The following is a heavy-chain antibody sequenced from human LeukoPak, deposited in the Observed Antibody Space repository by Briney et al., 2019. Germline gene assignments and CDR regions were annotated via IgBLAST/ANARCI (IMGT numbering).Heavy chain of an antibody. Sequence: ASVKVSCKASGYTFTGYYMHWVRQAPGQGLEWMGWINPNGGGTNYAQKFQGWVTMTRDTSISTAYMELSRLRSDDTAVYYCATEGIAAAGFRDYWGQGTLVTVSS. CDR2: INPNGGGT. J-gene: IGHJ4*02. V-gene: IGHV1-2*04. CDR3: ATEGIAAAGFRDY. CDR1: GYTFTGYY. D-gene: IGHD6-13*01.